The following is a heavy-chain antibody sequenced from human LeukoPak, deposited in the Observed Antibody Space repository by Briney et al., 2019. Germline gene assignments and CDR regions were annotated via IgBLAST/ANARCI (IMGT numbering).Heavy chain of an antibody. D-gene: IGHD5-12*01. CDR2: IKSKTDGATT. CDR1: GFTFNNAW. CDR3: ATHSGYDYLSDY. V-gene: IGHV3-15*01. J-gene: IGHJ4*02. Sequence: GGSLRLSCAASGFTFNNAWMSWVRQAPGKGLEWVGRIKSKTDGATTDYAAPVKGRFTISSDDSKNTLYMEMNSLKTEDTAVYYCATHSGYDYLSDYWGQGTLVTVSS.